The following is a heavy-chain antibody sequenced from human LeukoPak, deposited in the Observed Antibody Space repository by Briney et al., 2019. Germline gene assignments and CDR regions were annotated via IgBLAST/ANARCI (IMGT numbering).Heavy chain of an antibody. CDR1: GFTVSSNY. CDR3: ARGLYYFVTSGYLYY. CDR2: IYSGGST. D-gene: IGHD3-22*01. V-gene: IGHV3-53*01. J-gene: IGHJ4*02. Sequence: GGSLRLSCAASGFTVSSNYMSWIRQAPGKGLEWVSAIYSGGSTYYADSVKGRFTISRDNSKNTLYLQMNSLRAEDTAVYYCARGLYYFVTSGYLYYWGQGTLVTVSS.